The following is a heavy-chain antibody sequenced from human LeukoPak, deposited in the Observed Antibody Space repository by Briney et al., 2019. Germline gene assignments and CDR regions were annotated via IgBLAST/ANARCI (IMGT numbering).Heavy chain of an antibody. Sequence: PGGSLRLSCSASGFTFSSYAMRWVRQAPGKGLEYVSAISSNGGSTYYADSVKGRFTISRDNSKNTLYLQMSSLRAEDTAVYYCVKVMYDILTGYYPHFDYWGQGTLVTVSS. CDR3: VKVMYDILTGYYPHFDY. CDR2: ISSNGGST. V-gene: IGHV3-64D*06. J-gene: IGHJ4*02. D-gene: IGHD3-9*01. CDR1: GFTFSSYA.